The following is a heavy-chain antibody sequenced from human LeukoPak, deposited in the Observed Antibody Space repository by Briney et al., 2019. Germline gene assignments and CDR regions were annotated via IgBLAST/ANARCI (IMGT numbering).Heavy chain of an antibody. Sequence: GGSLRLSCAASGFTFSSYAMHWVRQAPGKGLEWVAVISYDGSNKYYADSVKGRFTISRDNSKNTLYLQMNSLRAEDTAVYYSSSRSNWFDPWGQGTLVTVSS. CDR3: SSRSNWFDP. J-gene: IGHJ5*02. CDR1: GFTFSSYA. V-gene: IGHV3-30-3*01. CDR2: ISYDGSNK. D-gene: IGHD3-10*01.